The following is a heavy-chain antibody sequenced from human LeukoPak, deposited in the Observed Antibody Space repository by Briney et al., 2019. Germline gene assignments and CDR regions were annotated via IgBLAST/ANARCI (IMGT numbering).Heavy chain of an antibody. CDR3: ARYDILTGYNWFDP. V-gene: IGHV5-51*01. Sequence: GESLKISCQGSGYTFTKYWIGWVRQMPGKGLEWMGIIYPGESDIRYSPSFQGQVTISADKSISTAYLQWSSLKAPDTAMYYCARYDILTGYNWFDPWGQGTLVTVSS. CDR2: IYPGESDI. D-gene: IGHD3-9*01. J-gene: IGHJ5*02. CDR1: GYTFTKYW.